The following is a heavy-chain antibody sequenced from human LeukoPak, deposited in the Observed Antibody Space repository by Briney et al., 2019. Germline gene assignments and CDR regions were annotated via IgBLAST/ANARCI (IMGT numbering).Heavy chain of an antibody. Sequence: SVPVSCKASGGTFSSYAISWVRQAPGQGLEWMGRIIPILGIANYAQKFQGRVTITADKSTSTAYMELSSLRSEDTAVYYCAGIFSGWADAFDIWGQGTMDAVSS. CDR3: AGIFSGWADAFDI. CDR2: IIPILGIA. J-gene: IGHJ3*02. D-gene: IGHD6-19*01. CDR1: GGTFSSYA. V-gene: IGHV1-69*04.